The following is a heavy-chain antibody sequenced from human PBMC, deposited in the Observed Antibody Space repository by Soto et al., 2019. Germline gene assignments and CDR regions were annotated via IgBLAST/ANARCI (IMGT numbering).Heavy chain of an antibody. CDR3: ARDLPPDDFWSGYVGFDP. CDR1: GYTFTSYG. CDR2: ISAYNGNT. D-gene: IGHD3-3*01. J-gene: IGHJ5*02. Sequence: ASVKVSCKASGYTFTSYGISWVRQAPGQGLEWMGWISAYNGNTNYAQKLQGRVTMTTDTSTSTAYMELRSLRSDDTAVYYCARDLPPDDFWSGYVGFDPWGQGTLVTVSS. V-gene: IGHV1-18*01.